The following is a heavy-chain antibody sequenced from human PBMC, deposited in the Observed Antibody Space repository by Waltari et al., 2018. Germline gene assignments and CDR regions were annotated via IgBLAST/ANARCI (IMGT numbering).Heavy chain of an antibody. CDR1: GFTFSSYA. J-gene: IGHJ6*04. CDR3: AKKQREVGGGDFGMDV. V-gene: IGHV3-23*01. Sequence: DVQLLESGGNLVQPGGSLRLSCAASGFTFSSYAMTWVRPAPGKGLGWVSTIAENDVPTDGGSVKGRFTISRDNSRNSVYLQMNSLRVEDAALYYCAKKQREVGGGDFGMDVWGKGTTVIISS. D-gene: IGHD3-16*01. CDR2: IAENDVPT.